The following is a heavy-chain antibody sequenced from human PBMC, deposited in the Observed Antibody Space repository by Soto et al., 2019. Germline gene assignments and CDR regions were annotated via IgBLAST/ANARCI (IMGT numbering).Heavy chain of an antibody. J-gene: IGHJ4*02. CDR2: ITSDTKTI. Sequence: EVQLVESDGGLVQPGGSLILSCAASGFRFSIYSMNWVRQAPGKGLEWSAYITSDTKTIKYADSVKGRFTISRDNDKNLVYLQMNSLRDEDTAVYYCARSVEGHFDYWGQGTVVTVST. CDR1: GFRFSIYS. D-gene: IGHD6-19*01. V-gene: IGHV3-48*02. CDR3: ARSVEGHFDY.